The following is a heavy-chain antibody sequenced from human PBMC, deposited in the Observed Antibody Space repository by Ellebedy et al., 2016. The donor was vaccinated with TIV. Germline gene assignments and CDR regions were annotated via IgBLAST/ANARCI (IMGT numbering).Heavy chain of an antibody. V-gene: IGHV4-59*01. J-gene: IGHJ4*02. CDR3: ARTIAVAGTFSFDY. CDR2: IFYSGST. Sequence: SETLSLTCTVSGGSISNYYWSWIRQPPGKGLEWIGYIFYSGSTHYNPSLKSRVTISVDTFKNQFSLKLSSVTAADTAMYFCARTIAVAGTFSFDYWGQGTLVTVSS. CDR1: GGSISNYY. D-gene: IGHD6-19*01.